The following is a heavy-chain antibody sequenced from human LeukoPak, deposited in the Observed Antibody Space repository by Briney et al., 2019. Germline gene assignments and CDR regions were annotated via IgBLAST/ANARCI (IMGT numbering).Heavy chain of an antibody. V-gene: IGHV3-30*18. Sequence: GGSLRLSCAAPGFTFSSYGMHWVRQAPGKGLEWVADIAHDASIIYYADSVKGRFTISRDNSKNTLYLQMNSLRDEDTAVYHCAKDWGPWGSCPDYWGQGTLVTVSS. CDR1: GFTFSSYG. CDR3: AKDWGPWGSCPDY. CDR2: IAHDASII. D-gene: IGHD2-2*01. J-gene: IGHJ4*02.